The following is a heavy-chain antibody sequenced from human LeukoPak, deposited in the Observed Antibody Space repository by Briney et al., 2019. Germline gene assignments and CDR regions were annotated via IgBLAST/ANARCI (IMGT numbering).Heavy chain of an antibody. V-gene: IGHV3-33*01. CDR1: GFIFSDYG. J-gene: IGHJ4*02. Sequence: PGRSLRLSCAVSGFIFSDYGFHWVRQAPGKGLEWVAVTRFDGSIKQYADSVKGRFTISRDDSKNTLYLQMNFLKSEDTAVYYCARWGGTRQYYFDYWGQGTLVTASS. CDR3: ARWGGTRQYYFDY. CDR2: TRFDGSIK. D-gene: IGHD1-1*01.